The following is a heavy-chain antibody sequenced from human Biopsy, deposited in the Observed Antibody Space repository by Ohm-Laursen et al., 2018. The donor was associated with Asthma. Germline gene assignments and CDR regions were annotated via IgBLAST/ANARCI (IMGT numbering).Heavy chain of an antibody. J-gene: IGHJ4*02. CDR2: IYSGGTP. CDR3: ARGDSSNWSHYYFDY. D-gene: IGHD3-22*01. V-gene: IGHV3-53*01. CDR1: GFAVSRDH. Sequence: SLRFSCAASGFAVSRDHMFWVRQAPGKGLEWVSVIYSGGTPHTADSVRGRFTISRDYSKNTLYLQMHSLRAEDTAVYYCARGDSSNWSHYYFDYWGQGTLVTVSS.